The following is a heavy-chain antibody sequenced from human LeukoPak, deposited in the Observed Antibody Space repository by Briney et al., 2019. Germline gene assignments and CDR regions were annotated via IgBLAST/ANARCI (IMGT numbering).Heavy chain of an antibody. Sequence: GGSLRLSCAASGFTFSNYAMHWVRQAPGKGLEYVSAISSNGGNTYYANSVKGRFTISRDNSKNTLYLQMNSLRAEDTAVYYCARDMGRSSSWYYFDYWGQGTLVTVSS. J-gene: IGHJ4*02. CDR2: ISSNGGNT. CDR1: GFTFSNYA. D-gene: IGHD6-13*01. CDR3: ARDMGRSSSWYYFDY. V-gene: IGHV3-64*01.